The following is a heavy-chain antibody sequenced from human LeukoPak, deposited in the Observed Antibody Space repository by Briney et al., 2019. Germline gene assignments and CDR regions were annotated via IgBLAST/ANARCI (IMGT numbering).Heavy chain of an antibody. J-gene: IGHJ4*02. D-gene: IGHD2-2*01. CDR2: IIPILGIA. CDR3: ASYVGVPAAQGDY. Sequence: GASVKVSCKASGYTFTSYGISWVRQAPGQGLEWMGRIIPILGIANYAQKFQGRVTITADKSTSTAYMELSSLRSEDTAVYYCASYVGVPAAQGDYWGQGTLVTVSS. V-gene: IGHV1-69*04. CDR1: GYTFTSYG.